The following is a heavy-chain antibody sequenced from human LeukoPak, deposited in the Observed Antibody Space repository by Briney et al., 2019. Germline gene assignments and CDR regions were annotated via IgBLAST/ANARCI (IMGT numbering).Heavy chain of an antibody. J-gene: IGHJ5*02. CDR2: IYPGDSDT. V-gene: IGHV5-51*01. CDR1: GYSFTSYW. D-gene: IGHD3-10*01. Sequence: GQSLKISCKGSGYSFTSYWIGWVRQMPGKGLEWMGIIYPGDSDTRYSPSFQGQVTISADKSISTAYLQWSNLKASDTAMYYCARVIADNWFDPWGQGTLVTVSS. CDR3: ARVIADNWFDP.